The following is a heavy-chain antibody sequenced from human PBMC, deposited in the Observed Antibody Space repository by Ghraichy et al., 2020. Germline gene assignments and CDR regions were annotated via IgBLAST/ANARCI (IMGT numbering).Heavy chain of an antibody. CDR2: ISSSGSTI. CDR3: ARAISRYCSSTSCYRYLDY. Sequence: GESLNISCAASGFTFSSYEMNWVRQAPGKGLEWVSYISSSGSTIYYADSVKGRFTISRDNAKNSLYLQMNSLRAEDTAVYYCARAISRYCSSTSCYRYLDYWGQGTLVTVSS. J-gene: IGHJ4*02. V-gene: IGHV3-48*03. D-gene: IGHD2-2*01. CDR1: GFTFSSYE.